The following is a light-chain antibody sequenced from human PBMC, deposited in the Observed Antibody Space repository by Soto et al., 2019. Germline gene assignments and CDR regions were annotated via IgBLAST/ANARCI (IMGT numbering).Light chain of an antibody. CDR3: QKYNSAPLT. Sequence: DIQMTQSPSSLSASVGDRVTITCRESQGISNYLAWYQQKPGKVPKLLIYAASTLQSGVPSRFSGSGSGTDFTLTIRSLQTEDVATYYCQKYNSAPLTFGGGTKVEIK. J-gene: IGKJ4*01. CDR1: QGISNY. V-gene: IGKV1-27*01. CDR2: AAS.